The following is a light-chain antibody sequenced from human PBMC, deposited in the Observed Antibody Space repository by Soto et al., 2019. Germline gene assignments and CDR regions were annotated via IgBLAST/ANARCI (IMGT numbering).Light chain of an antibody. V-gene: IGKV1-5*01. CDR1: QNIRGW. Sequence: DIRMNQSPSTLSTSVGDRVTITCRASQNIRGWLAWYQQKTGKAPKILIYDASTLESGVPSRFSGSGSGTEFTLTISSLQPDDCATYYCQQYNSYSLTFGQGTTVAIK. J-gene: IGKJ1*01. CDR3: QQYNSYSLT. CDR2: DAS.